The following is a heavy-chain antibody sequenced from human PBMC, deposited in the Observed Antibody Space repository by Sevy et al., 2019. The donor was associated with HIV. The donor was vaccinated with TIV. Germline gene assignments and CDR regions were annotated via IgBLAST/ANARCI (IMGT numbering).Heavy chain of an antibody. V-gene: IGHV3-7*04. D-gene: IGHD1-26*01. CDR1: GFSFSKFW. CDR3: AKDAGTYYLTYYFDF. Sequence: GGSLRLSCAASGFSFSKFWMSWVRQAPGKGLEWVANIKEDGSEKYYVDSVKGRFTISRDDAKNSLYLQMNSLRAEDTAIYYCAKDAGTYYLTYYFDFWGQGTLVTVSS. CDR2: IKEDGSEK. J-gene: IGHJ4*02.